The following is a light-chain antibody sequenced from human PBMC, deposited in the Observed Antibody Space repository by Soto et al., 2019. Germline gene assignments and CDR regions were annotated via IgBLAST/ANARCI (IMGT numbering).Light chain of an antibody. V-gene: IGKV1-39*01. CDR2: STS. CDR1: HSICRD. Sequence: DIQMTQSPSTLSASVGDRVTIICGASHSICRDLNWYQQKPGKAPNLLIYSTSNFDSGVPSRVSGSGTGLDFTLTISSLQPEDVATYFCRKGYSRPRTFGQGTKVDI. J-gene: IGKJ1*01. CDR3: RKGYSRPRT.